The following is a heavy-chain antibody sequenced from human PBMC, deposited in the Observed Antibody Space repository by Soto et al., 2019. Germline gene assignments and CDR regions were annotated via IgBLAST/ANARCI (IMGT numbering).Heavy chain of an antibody. J-gene: IGHJ5*02. CDR3: SRVPGP. Sequence: SETVTLTCTVTGGPVSTESYYWSWMRQSPGKGLEWIGYVFYTGTTNYNPSLKSRVTVSVDTSKNQFSLKLSSVTAADTAVYYCSRVPGPWGQGTLVTVSS. CDR1: GGPVSTESYY. V-gene: IGHV4-61*01. CDR2: VFYTGTT.